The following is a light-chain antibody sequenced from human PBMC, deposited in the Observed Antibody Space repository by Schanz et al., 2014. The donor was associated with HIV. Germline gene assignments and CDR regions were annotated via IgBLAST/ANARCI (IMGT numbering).Light chain of an antibody. CDR2: DAS. CDR1: QSVSSSY. J-gene: IGKJ1*01. CDR3: QQRYSGWT. V-gene: IGKV3D-20*02. Sequence: EIVLTQSPGTLSLSPGERATLSCRASQSVSSSYLAWYQQKPRQAPRLLIYDASNRATGIPARFSGSGSGTDFSLTISSLEPEDVAVYYCQQRYSGWTFGQGTKVEIK.